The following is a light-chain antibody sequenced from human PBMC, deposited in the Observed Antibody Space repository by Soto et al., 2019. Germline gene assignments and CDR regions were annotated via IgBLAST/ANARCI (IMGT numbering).Light chain of an antibody. CDR2: DAS. V-gene: IGKV3-11*01. J-gene: IGKJ5*01. Sequence: EVVLTQSPATLSLPPGERATLSCRASQSVSIYLAWYQQKPGQAPRLLIYDASKRATGIPARFIGSGSGTDFTLTISSLEPEDFALYYCQQRSNWLITFGQGTRLEIK. CDR1: QSVSIY. CDR3: QQRSNWLIT.